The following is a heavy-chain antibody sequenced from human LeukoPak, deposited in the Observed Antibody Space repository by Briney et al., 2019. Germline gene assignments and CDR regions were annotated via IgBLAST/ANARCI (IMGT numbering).Heavy chain of an antibody. V-gene: IGHV3-7*01. D-gene: IGHD3-10*01. CDR2: IKQDGSKK. CDR1: GFTFSSYW. CDR3: AREKLLWFGAKFPDAFDI. J-gene: IGHJ3*02. Sequence: GGSLRLSCAASGFTFSSYWMSWVRQAPGKGLEWVANIKQDGSKKYYVDSVKGRFTISRDNAKNSLYLQMNSLRAEDTAVYYCAREKLLWFGAKFPDAFDIWGQGTMVTVSS.